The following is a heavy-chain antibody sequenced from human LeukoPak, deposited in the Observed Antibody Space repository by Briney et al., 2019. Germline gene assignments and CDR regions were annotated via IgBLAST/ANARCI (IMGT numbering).Heavy chain of an antibody. Sequence: ASVKVSCKASDYTLIDYDISWVRQAPGQGLEWMGWISGYNGNTNYAQKLQGRVTMTTDTSSTTAYMELRSLRSDDTAMYYCARDESVFDIXXXGTMVTVSS. CDR3: ARDESVFDI. CDR1: DYTLIDYD. J-gene: IGHJ3*02. V-gene: IGHV1-18*01. CDR2: ISGYNGNT. D-gene: IGHD5/OR15-5a*01.